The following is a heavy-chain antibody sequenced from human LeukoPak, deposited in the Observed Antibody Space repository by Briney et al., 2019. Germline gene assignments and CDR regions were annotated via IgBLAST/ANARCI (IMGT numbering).Heavy chain of an antibody. V-gene: IGHV3-74*01. J-gene: IGHJ4*02. D-gene: IGHD6-19*01. Sequence: GGSLRLSCAASGFTFSSYWMHWVRQAPGKGLVWVSRIKSDGSSTSYADSVKGRFTISRDNAKNTLYLQMNSLRAEDTAVYYCAREVGNGWSFDYWGQGTLVTVSS. CDR3: AREVGNGWSFDY. CDR2: IKSDGSST. CDR1: GFTFSSYW.